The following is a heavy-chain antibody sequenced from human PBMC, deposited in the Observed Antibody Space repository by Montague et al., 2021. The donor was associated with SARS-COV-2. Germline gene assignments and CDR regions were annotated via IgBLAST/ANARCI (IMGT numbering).Heavy chain of an antibody. CDR1: GFIFSNYA. Sequence: SLRLSCAASGFIFSNYAVSWVRQAPGKGLEWVSTISSIGNTHYTDAATGRFTISRNNSKNSVYLHVDNLRADDTVVYYCATWMDIHFDHWGQGTPVTVSS. CDR2: ISSIGNT. J-gene: IGHJ4*02. CDR3: ATWMDIHFDH. V-gene: IGHV3-23*01. D-gene: IGHD5-12*01.